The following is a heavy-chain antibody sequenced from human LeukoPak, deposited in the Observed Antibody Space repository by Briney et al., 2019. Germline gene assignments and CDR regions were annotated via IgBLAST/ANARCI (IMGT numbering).Heavy chain of an antibody. CDR1: GGSISSYY. Sequence: PSETLSLTCTVSGGSISSYYWSWIRQPPGKGLEWIGYIYYSGSTNYNPSLKSRVTISVDTSKNQFSLKLSSVTAADTAVYYCARGYHDFSGSWLSYFDYWGQGTLVTVSS. CDR2: IYYSGST. J-gene: IGHJ4*02. CDR3: ARGYHDFSGSWLSYFDY. V-gene: IGHV4-59*01. D-gene: IGHD3-22*01.